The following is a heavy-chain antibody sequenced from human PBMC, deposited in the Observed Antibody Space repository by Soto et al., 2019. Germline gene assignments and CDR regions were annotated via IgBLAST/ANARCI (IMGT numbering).Heavy chain of an antibody. V-gene: IGHV3-23*01. CDR1: GFTFSSFA. J-gene: IGHJ4*02. Sequence: PGGSLRLSCAASGFTFSSFALSWVRQAPEKGLEWVSAISGSGDGTDYADSVKGRFTISRDNSKNTLYLQMNGLRAEDTAVYYCATVHSTSRSFDYWGQGTLVTVSS. CDR3: ATVHSTSRSFDY. CDR2: ISGSGDGT. D-gene: IGHD2-2*01.